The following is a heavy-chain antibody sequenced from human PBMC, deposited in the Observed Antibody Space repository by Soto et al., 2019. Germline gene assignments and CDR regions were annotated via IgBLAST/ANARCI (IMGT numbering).Heavy chain of an antibody. V-gene: IGHV4-59*01. J-gene: IGHJ4*02. CDR3: ARALQYYYDSSGYYSGFDY. Sequence: SETLSLTCTVSGGSISSYYWSWIRQPPGKXLEWIGYIYYSGSTNYNPSLKSRVTISVDTSKNQFSLKLSSVTAADTAVYYCARALQYYYDSSGYYSGFDYWGQGSLVTVSS. CDR1: GGSISSYY. CDR2: IYYSGST. D-gene: IGHD3-22*01.